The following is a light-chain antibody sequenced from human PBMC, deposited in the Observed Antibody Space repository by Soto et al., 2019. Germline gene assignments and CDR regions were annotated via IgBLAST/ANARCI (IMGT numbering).Light chain of an antibody. CDR1: QDISDS. CDR3: IKYNSVPWT. CDR2: SAS. J-gene: IGKJ1*01. Sequence: DIQMTQSPSSLSAAVGDRVTITCRASQDISDSLAWYQQKPGKVPKLLIHSASSLQFGVPSRFSGSGSGTDFTLTISSLQPEDVASYYCIKYNSVPWTFGHGTKVEIK. V-gene: IGKV1-27*01.